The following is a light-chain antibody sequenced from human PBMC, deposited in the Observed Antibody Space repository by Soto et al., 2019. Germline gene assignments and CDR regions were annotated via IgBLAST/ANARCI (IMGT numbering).Light chain of an antibody. V-gene: IGKV1-5*03. CDR1: QSMSGW. J-gene: IGKJ1*01. Sequence: DIQMTQSPSTLSASVGDRVAITCRASQSMSGWLAWYQQKPGKAPKLLIYKASSLESGVPSRFSGSGSGIEFTLTISSLQPDDFATYYCQQYNSYRRTFGQGTKVEIK. CDR3: QQYNSYRRT. CDR2: KAS.